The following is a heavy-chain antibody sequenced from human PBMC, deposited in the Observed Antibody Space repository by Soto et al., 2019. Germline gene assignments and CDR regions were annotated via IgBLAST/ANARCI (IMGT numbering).Heavy chain of an antibody. J-gene: IGHJ6*02. CDR3: AYLPCSGGSCYWFSFSGMDV. CDR1: GFSLSTSGVG. D-gene: IGHD2-15*01. CDR2: IYWDDDK. Sequence: QITLKESGPTLVKPTQTLTLTCTFSGFSLSTSGVGVAWIRQPPGKALEWLALIYWDDDKRYKPSLESRLTITKNTSKNHVILTMTNLDSVYTATYYCAYLPCSGGSCYWFSFSGMDVWGQGTTVTVSS. V-gene: IGHV2-5*02.